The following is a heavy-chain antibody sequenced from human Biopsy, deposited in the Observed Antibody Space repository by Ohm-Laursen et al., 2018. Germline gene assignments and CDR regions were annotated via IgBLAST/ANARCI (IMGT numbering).Heavy chain of an antibody. CDR1: GFTFSNYG. Sequence: SLRLSCAASGFTFSNYGMHWVRQAPGKGLEWLAVICYDGSNKYYGDSVQGRFTISRDNSKNKVYLQMNSLRAEDTAIYYCARDSTINTVTTADYWGQGTLVTVSS. D-gene: IGHD4-11*01. CDR2: ICYDGSNK. J-gene: IGHJ4*02. V-gene: IGHV3-33*01. CDR3: ARDSTINTVTTADY.